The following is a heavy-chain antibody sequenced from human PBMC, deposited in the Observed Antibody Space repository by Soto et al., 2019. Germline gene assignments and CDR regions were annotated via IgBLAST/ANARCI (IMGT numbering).Heavy chain of an antibody. CDR1: GGTFSSYT. CDR2: IIPILGIA. CDR3: ASSRIDYGGNSGFGYFDL. Sequence: QVQLVQSGAEVKKPGSSVKVSCKASGGTFSSYTISWVRQAPGQGLEWMGRIIPILGIANYAQKFQGRVTITADKSTSTAYMELSSLRSEDTAVYYCASSRIDYGGNSGFGYFDLWGRGTLVTVSS. D-gene: IGHD4-17*01. V-gene: IGHV1-69*02. J-gene: IGHJ2*01.